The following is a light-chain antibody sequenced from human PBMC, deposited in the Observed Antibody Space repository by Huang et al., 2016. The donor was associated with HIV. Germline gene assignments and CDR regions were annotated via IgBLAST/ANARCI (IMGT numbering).Light chain of an antibody. Sequence: IVLTQSPATLSWYPGERVTLSCRASQSVCNYIAWYQTHPGQSPKLRIYVTSNRATGTPGRFSGRGAGTDFTLTISSLQSEDFAVYYCQQRSSGVTFGGGTKVQVK. J-gene: IGKJ4*01. CDR2: VTS. CDR1: QSVCNY. V-gene: IGKV3-11*01. CDR3: QQRSSGVT.